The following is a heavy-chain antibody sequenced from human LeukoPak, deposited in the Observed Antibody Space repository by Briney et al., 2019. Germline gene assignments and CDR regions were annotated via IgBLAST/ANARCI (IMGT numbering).Heavy chain of an antibody. CDR1: GYTFTSYY. Sequence: ASVKVSCKASGYTFTSYYMHWVRQAPGQGLEWMGIINPSGGSTSYAQKFQGRVTMTRNTSISTAYMELSSLRSEDTAVYYCARFGEGGSSSWYVGSPDYWGQGTLVTVSS. CDR3: ARFGEGGSSSWYVGSPDY. CDR2: INPSGGST. V-gene: IGHV1-46*01. J-gene: IGHJ4*02. D-gene: IGHD6-13*01.